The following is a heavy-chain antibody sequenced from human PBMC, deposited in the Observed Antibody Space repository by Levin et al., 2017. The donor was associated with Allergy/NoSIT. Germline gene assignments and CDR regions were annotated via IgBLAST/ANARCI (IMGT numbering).Heavy chain of an antibody. Sequence: GESLKISCAASGFAITVHYMTWVRQAPGKGLEWVSIIYNSGTTYYADSVKGRFTMSRDISKNTLYLQMNSLRVGDTAVYYCAGLLEDYWGQGTLVTVSS. CDR2: IYNSGTT. CDR1: GFAITVHY. V-gene: IGHV3-53*01. J-gene: IGHJ4*02. D-gene: IGHD5-18*01. CDR3: AGLLEDY.